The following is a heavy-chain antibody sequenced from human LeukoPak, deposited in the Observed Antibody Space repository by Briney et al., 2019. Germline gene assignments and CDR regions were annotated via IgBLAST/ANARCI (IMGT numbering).Heavy chain of an antibody. CDR2: INHSGST. CDR3: ARVMNHYYYYGMDV. Sequence: SETLSLTCAVYGGPFSGYYWSWIRQPPGKGLEWIGEINHSGSTNYNPSLKSRVTISVDTSKNQFSLKLSSVTAADTAVYYCARVMNHYYYYGMDVWGQGTTVTVSS. CDR1: GGPFSGYY. D-gene: IGHD1-14*01. J-gene: IGHJ6*02. V-gene: IGHV4-34*01.